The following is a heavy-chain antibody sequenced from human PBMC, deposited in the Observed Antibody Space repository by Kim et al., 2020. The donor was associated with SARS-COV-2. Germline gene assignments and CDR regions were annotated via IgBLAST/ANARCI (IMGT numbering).Heavy chain of an antibody. J-gene: IGHJ6*02. CDR2: INSKTDGGTT. V-gene: IGHV3-15*01. CDR3: TTGSKRYYYYGMDV. Sequence: GGSLRLSCAASGFTFSNAWMSWVRLAPGKGLEWVGRINSKTDGGTTDYAAPVKGRFTISRDESKNTLFLQMNSLKTEDTAVYYCTTGSKRYYYYGMDVWGQGTTVTVSS. CDR1: GFTFSNAW.